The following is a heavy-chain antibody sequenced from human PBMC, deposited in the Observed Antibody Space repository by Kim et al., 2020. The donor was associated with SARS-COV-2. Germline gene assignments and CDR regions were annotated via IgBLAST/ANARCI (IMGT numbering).Heavy chain of an antibody. CDR2: IDPSDSYT. D-gene: IGHD2-2*02. CDR1: GYSFTSYW. Sequence: GESLKISCKGSGYSFTSYWISWVRQMPGKGLEWMGRIDPSDSYTNYSPSFQGHVTISADKSISTAYLQWSSLKASDTAMYYCARHVFNFAVPAAIAWFDPWGQGTLVTVSS. J-gene: IGHJ5*02. V-gene: IGHV5-10-1*01. CDR3: ARHVFNFAVPAAIAWFDP.